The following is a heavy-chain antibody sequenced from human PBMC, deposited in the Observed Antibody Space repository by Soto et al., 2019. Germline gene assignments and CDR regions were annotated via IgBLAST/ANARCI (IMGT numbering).Heavy chain of an antibody. J-gene: IGHJ6*02. CDR2: IWYDGSKK. CDR3: ARDASYYSLWSGYYPSRNGMDV. D-gene: IGHD3-3*01. Sequence: QVQVVESGGGVAHPGGSLRLSCAAPGFTFSSFGMHWVRQAPGKGLEGGSLIWYDGSKKSYGDSVKGRFTISRDNSRNTVYLQMNSLRADDTAVYYCARDASYYSLWSGYYPSRNGMDVWGQGTTVTVSS. CDR1: GFTFSSFG. V-gene: IGHV3-33*01.